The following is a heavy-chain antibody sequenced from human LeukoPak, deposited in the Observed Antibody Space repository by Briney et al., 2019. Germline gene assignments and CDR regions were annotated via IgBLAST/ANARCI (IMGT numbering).Heavy chain of an antibody. D-gene: IGHD5-12*01. Sequence: ASVKVSCKASGYTFTSYDINWVRQATGQGLEWMGWMNPNSGNTGYAQKFRGRVTMTRNTSISTAYMELSSLRSEDTAVYYCARGGGPGLRLGPYYYYYGMDVWGQGTTVTVSS. CDR1: GYTFTSYD. J-gene: IGHJ6*02. CDR3: ARGGGPGLRLGPYYYYYGMDV. CDR2: MNPNSGNT. V-gene: IGHV1-8*01.